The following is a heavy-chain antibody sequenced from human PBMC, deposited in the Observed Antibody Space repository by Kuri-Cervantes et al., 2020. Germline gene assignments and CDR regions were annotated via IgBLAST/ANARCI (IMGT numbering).Heavy chain of an antibody. CDR1: GYIFIKSA. D-gene: IGHD4-17*01. Sequence: SVKVSCKTSGYIFIKSAIHWVRQAPGQGLEWMGGIIPIFGAANYAQKFQGRVTITTDESTSTAYMELSSLRSEGTAVYYCARDGYGDYGEWGQGTLVTVSS. CDR2: IIPIFGAA. CDR3: ARDGYGDYGE. V-gene: IGHV1-69*05. J-gene: IGHJ4*02.